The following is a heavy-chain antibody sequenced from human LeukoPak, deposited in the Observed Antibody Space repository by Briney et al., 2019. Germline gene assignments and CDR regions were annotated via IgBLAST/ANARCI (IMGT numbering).Heavy chain of an antibody. V-gene: IGHV1-2*02. CDR1: GYTFTGYY. J-gene: IGHJ6*02. CDR3: ARTSEWLLTYGMDV. CDR2: INPNSGGT. Sequence: ASVKVSCKASGYTFTGYYMHWVRQAPGQGLEWMGWINPNSGGTNYAQKFQGRVTMTRDTSISTAYMELSRLRSDDTAVYYCARTSEWLLTYGMDVWGQETTVTVSS. D-gene: IGHD3-3*01.